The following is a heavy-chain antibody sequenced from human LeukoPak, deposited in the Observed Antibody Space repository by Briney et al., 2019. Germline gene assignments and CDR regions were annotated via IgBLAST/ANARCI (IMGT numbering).Heavy chain of an antibody. J-gene: IGHJ5*02. V-gene: IGHV4-30-2*01. CDR2: IYHSGST. CDR1: GGSISSGGYS. D-gene: IGHD6-13*01. Sequence: PSETLSLTCAVSGGSISSGGYSWSWIRQPPGTGLEWIGYIYHSGSTYYNPSLKSRVTISVDTSKNQFSLKLSSVTAADTAVYYCARHGWGLYSSSWSHFDPWGQGTLVTVSS. CDR3: ARHGWGLYSSSWSHFDP.